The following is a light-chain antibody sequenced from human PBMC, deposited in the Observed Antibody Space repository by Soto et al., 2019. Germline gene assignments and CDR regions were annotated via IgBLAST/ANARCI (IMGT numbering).Light chain of an antibody. V-gene: IGLV2-23*02. CDR3: CSYAGSSTHVV. Sequence: QSALTQPASVSGSPGQSITISCTGTSSDVGSYNLVSWYQQHPGKAPKLMIYEVSKRPSGVSNRFSGSKSGNKASLTISGLQAEDEADYYCCSYAGSSTHVVFGGGTKLTVL. J-gene: IGLJ2*01. CDR1: SSDVGSYNL. CDR2: EVS.